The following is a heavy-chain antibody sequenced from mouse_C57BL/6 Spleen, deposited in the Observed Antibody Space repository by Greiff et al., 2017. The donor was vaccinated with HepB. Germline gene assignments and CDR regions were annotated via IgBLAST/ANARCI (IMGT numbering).Heavy chain of an antibody. CDR3: ARENTTVDY. V-gene: IGHV1-59*01. Sequence: QVQLQQPGAELVRPGTSVKLSCKASGYTFTSYWMHWVKQRPGQGLEWIGVIDPSDSYTNYNQKFKGKATLTVDTSSSTAYMQLSSLTSEDSAVYYCARENTTVDYWGQGTTLTVSS. CDR1: GYTFTSYW. D-gene: IGHD1-1*01. J-gene: IGHJ2*01. CDR2: IDPSDSYT.